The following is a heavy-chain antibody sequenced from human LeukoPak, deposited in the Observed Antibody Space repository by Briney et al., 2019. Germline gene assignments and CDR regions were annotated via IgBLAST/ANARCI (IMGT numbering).Heavy chain of an antibody. D-gene: IGHD4-23*01. J-gene: IGHJ4*02. CDR2: ITSSSSSM. Sequence: GGSLRLSCVASGFTFSIYTMSWVRQAPGKGLEWVSSITSSSSSMYSADSVKGRFTISRDNAKNTLYLQMNSLRAEDTAVYYCARWADYGGNSGYDYWGQGTLVTVSS. CDR1: GFTFSIYT. V-gene: IGHV3-21*01. CDR3: ARWADYGGNSGYDY.